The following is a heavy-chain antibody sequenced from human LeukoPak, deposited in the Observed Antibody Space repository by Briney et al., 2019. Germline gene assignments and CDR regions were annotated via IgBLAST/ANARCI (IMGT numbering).Heavy chain of an antibody. V-gene: IGHV3-30*02. D-gene: IGHD2-21*02. Sequence: GSLSLSCAASGFTFNAYAIHWVRQAPGKGLEWVAFIRKDGNNENYADSVKGRFTISRDNSKNTLYLQMNSLQTEDTAVYYCAKDRGDYPPYFDYWGQGTLVTVSS. CDR2: IRKDGNNE. J-gene: IGHJ4*02. CDR1: GFTFNAYA. CDR3: AKDRGDYPPYFDY.